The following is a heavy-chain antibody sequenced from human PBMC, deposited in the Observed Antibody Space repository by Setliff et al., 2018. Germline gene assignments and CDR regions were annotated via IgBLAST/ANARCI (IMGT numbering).Heavy chain of an antibody. CDR3: AVDHVTNIAESGYGYTRIDP. V-gene: IGHV4-30-2*03. Sequence: KTSETLSLTCAVSGGSISSGGYSWSWIRQPPGKGLEWIGSIYYSGSTNYNPSLKSRVTISVDTSRNQSSLNLTSVTAADTAVYYCAVDHVTNIAESGYGYTRIDPWGQGIPVTVSS. CDR2: IYYSGST. J-gene: IGHJ5*02. D-gene: IGHD6-19*01. CDR1: GGSISSGGYS.